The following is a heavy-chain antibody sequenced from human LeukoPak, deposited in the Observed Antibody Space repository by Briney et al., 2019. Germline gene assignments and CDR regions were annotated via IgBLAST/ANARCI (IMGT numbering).Heavy chain of an antibody. D-gene: IGHD3-22*01. J-gene: IGHJ4*02. CDR3: ARDETYDYESNGYLDF. CDR1: GFPFSSYW. V-gene: IGHV3-7*01. Sequence: GGPLRLSCAASGFPFSSYWMSWVRQAPGKGLEWVANIRHDGSETYYVDSLRGRFTISRDNAKNLVYLQMSSLRAEDTAIYYCARDETYDYESNGYLDFWGQGTVVTVSS. CDR2: IRHDGSET.